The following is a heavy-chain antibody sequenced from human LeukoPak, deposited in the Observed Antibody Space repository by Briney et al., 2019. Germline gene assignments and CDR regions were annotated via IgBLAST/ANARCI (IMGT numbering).Heavy chain of an antibody. CDR2: MNPNSGNT. D-gene: IGHD6-19*01. V-gene: IGHV1-8*01. J-gene: IGHJ4*02. Sequence: ASVKVSCKASGYTFTSYDINWMRQATGQGLEWMGWMNPNSGNTGYAQKFQGRVTMTRNTSISTAYMELSSLRSDDTAVYYCARVKAVAATSGLGYWGQGTLVTVSS. CDR1: GYTFTSYD. CDR3: ARVKAVAATSGLGY.